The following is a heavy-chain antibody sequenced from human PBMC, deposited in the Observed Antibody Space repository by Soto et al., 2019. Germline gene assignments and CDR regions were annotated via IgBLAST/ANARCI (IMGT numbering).Heavy chain of an antibody. CDR2: ISDSGGPT. CDR3: ESDRGGLSGPDV. Sequence: HPGGSLRLSCAVSGFTLNTYAMGWVRQAPGKGLEWVSGISDSGGPTNYADSVKGRFTISRDRSQNKLFLQMNSLRAEDTATYYCESDRGGLSGPDVWGQGTTATVSS. D-gene: IGHD1-26*01. CDR1: GFTLNTYA. J-gene: IGHJ6*02. V-gene: IGHV3-23*01.